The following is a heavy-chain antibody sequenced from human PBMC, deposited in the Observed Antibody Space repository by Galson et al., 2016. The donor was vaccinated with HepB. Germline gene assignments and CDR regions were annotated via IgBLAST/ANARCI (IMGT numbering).Heavy chain of an antibody. CDR1: GVNIRRSQYY. Sequence: SETLSLTCEVSGVNIRRSQYYWGWVRQPPGKALEWIGSLRYLGTAYYNEALKTRVTTSEDTSSNAFSLSLSSLTAADTGLYFCAGGNGYFVSWGQGALVTVSS. V-gene: IGHV4-39*01. D-gene: IGHD2-8*01. CDR3: AGGNGYFVS. J-gene: IGHJ4*02. CDR2: LRYLGTA.